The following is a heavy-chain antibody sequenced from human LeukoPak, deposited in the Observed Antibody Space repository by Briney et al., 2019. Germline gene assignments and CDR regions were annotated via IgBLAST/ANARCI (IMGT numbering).Heavy chain of an antibody. J-gene: IGHJ6*02. Sequence: GRSLRLSCAASGFTFSSYGMRWVRQAPGKGLEWVAVISYDGSNKYYADSVKGRFTISRDNSKNTLYLQMNSLRAEDTAVYYCAKDQITFTHGEYGMDVWGQGTTVTVSS. V-gene: IGHV3-30*18. CDR3: AKDQITFTHGEYGMDV. CDR1: GFTFSSYG. CDR2: ISYDGSNK. D-gene: IGHD2/OR15-2a*01.